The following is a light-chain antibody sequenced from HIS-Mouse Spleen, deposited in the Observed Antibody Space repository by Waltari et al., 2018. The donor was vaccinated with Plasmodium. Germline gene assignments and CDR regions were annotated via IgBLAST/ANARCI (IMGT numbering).Light chain of an antibody. J-gene: IGLJ3*02. Sequence: SYELTQPPSVSVSPGQTARITCSGDALPKQYAYWYQQKPGQAPVLVLYKDSERPSGIPERVPGSSSGTTVTLTISGVQEEDEADYYCQSADSSGTYRVFGGGTKLTVL. CDR2: KDS. CDR1: ALPKQY. V-gene: IGLV3-25*03. CDR3: QSADSSGTYRV.